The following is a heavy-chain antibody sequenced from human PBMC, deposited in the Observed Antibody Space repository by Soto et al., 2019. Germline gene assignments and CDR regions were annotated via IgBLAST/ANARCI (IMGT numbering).Heavy chain of an antibody. CDR2: ISGSGGST. Sequence: EVQLLESGGGLVQPGGSLRLSCAASGFTFSSYAMSWVRQAPGKALEWVSAISGSGGSTYYADSVKGRFTISRDNSKNTLYLQMNSLRAEDTAVYYCAKDNDIYYYYGMDVLGQWTTVTVSS. CDR3: AKDNDIYYYYGMDV. CDR1: GFTFSSYA. D-gene: IGHD3-9*01. V-gene: IGHV3-23*01. J-gene: IGHJ6*02.